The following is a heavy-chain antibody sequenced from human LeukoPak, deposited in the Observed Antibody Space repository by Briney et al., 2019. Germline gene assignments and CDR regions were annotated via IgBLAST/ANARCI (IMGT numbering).Heavy chain of an antibody. V-gene: IGHV1-8*01. D-gene: IGHD1-26*01. CDR3: AREMGYSGRYPGYSSVNYYYYYMDV. Sequence: ASVKVSCKASGYTFTSYDINWVRQATGQGLEWMGWMNPNSGNTGYAQKFQGRVTMTRNTSISTAYMELSSLRSEATAVYYCAREMGYSGRYPGYSSVNYYYYYMDVWGKGTTVTVSS. CDR1: GYTFTSYD. J-gene: IGHJ6*03. CDR2: MNPNSGNT.